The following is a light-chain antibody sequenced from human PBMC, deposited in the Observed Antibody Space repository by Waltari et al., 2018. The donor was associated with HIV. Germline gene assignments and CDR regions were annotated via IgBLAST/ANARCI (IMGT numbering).Light chain of an antibody. CDR2: GAS. V-gene: IGKV3-20*01. Sequence: EIVLTQSPGTLSLSPGERATLSCRASQRLSNTYLAWYQQRPGQAPRLLIFGASSRATGIPDRFSGSGSGTDFTLTISRLGPEDFAVYHCQQYDSSPLTFGGGTKVEIK. CDR3: QQYDSSPLT. CDR1: QRLSNTY. J-gene: IGKJ4*01.